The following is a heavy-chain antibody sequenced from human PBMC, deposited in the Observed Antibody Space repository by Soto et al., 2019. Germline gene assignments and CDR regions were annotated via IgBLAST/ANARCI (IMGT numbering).Heavy chain of an antibody. CDR2: IWLDGSNK. J-gene: IGHJ4*02. Sequence: QVQLVESGGGVVQPGRSLRLSCATSGFPFRSYDMHWVRQAPGKGLEWVAVIWLDGSNKYYAYSVRGRFTISRDNSNHTVYLEMNSLRAEDSAVYYCARKSDSLIDYWGQGILVTVST. CDR3: ARKSDSLIDY. V-gene: IGHV3-33*01. D-gene: IGHD3-22*01. CDR1: GFPFRSYD.